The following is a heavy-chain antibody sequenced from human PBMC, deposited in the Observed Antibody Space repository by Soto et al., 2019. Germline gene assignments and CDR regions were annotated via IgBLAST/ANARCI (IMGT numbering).Heavy chain of an antibody. CDR1: GFSFTGYY. Sequence: GASVKVSCKASGFSFTGYYIHWLRQAPGQGLEWMGWINAHSGGTEYAQKFQGRVTLTRDTSIATAYLTLPSLTSDDPSLYSCAQVLSRPPAYWLDPWGQGTQVTVSS. CDR2: INAHSGGT. D-gene: IGHD3-16*01. J-gene: IGHJ5*02. V-gene: IGHV1-2*02. CDR3: AQVLSRPPAYWLDP.